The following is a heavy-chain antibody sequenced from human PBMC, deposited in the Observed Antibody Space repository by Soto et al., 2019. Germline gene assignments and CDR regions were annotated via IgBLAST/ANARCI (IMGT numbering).Heavy chain of an antibody. CDR1: GFTFDDYA. CDR3: AKDTVLGYAFDI. Sequence: GGSLRLSCAASGFTFDDYAMHWVRQAPGNGLEWVSGIIWISVSIGYADSVKGRFTISRDNAKNSLYLQMNGLRAEDTALYYCAKDTVLGYAFDIWGQGTMVTVSS. J-gene: IGHJ3*02. CDR2: IIWISVSI. D-gene: IGHD4-17*01. V-gene: IGHV3-9*01.